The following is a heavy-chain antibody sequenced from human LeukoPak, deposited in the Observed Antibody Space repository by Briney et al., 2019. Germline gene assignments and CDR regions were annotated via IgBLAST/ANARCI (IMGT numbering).Heavy chain of an antibody. D-gene: IGHD3-16*01. CDR2: VYNSGTT. CDR1: GGFTSPYK. Sequence: ASETLSLTCTVSGGFTSPYKWNWIRQPPGKELEWIGFVYNSGTTSYNPSLKNRVTISVDTSKNQFSLKLTSVTAADTAIYYCARDLGSWPHVTLDIWGHGTLVTVSS. V-gene: IGHV4-59*12. J-gene: IGHJ3*02. CDR3: ARDLGSWPHVTLDI.